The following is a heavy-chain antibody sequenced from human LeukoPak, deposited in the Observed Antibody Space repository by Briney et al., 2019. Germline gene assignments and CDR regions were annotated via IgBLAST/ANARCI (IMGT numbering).Heavy chain of an antibody. CDR3: ARGVGAAAGNYYYYHGMDV. Sequence: PSETLSLTCTVSGGSISSYYWSWIRQPAGKGLEWIGRIYTSGSTNCNPSLKSRVTMSVDTSKNQFSLKLSSVTAADTAVYYCARGVGAAAGNYYYYHGMDVWGQGTTVTVSS. CDR2: IYTSGST. D-gene: IGHD6-13*01. V-gene: IGHV4-4*07. CDR1: GGSISSYY. J-gene: IGHJ6*02.